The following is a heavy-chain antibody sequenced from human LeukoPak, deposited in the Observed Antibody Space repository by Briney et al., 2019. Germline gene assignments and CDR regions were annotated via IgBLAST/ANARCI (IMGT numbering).Heavy chain of an antibody. D-gene: IGHD2-15*01. CDR3: ARENDGSWLYYMDV. V-gene: IGHV4-38-2*02. CDR2: IYHSGST. Sequence: SETLSLTCTVSGYSISSGYYWAWIRQPPGKGLEWIGSIYHSGSTYYNPSLKSRVTISVDTSKNQFSLKLSSVTAADTAVYYCARENDGSWLYYMDVWGKGTTVTISS. J-gene: IGHJ6*03. CDR1: GYSISSGYY.